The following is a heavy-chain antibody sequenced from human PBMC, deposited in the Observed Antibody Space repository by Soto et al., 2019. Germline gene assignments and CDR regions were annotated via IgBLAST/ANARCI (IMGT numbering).Heavy chain of an antibody. CDR1: GGSISSGGYY. CDR2: IYYSGST. D-gene: IGHD1-7*01. Sequence: QVQLQESGPGLVKPSQTLSLTCTVSGGSISSGGYYWSWIRQHPGKGLEWIGYIYYSGSTYYNPSLKRRVNISVDTSKNQFSLKLSSVTAADTAVYYCARGHNWNYADYWGQGTLVTVSS. CDR3: ARGHNWNYADY. V-gene: IGHV4-31*03. J-gene: IGHJ4*02.